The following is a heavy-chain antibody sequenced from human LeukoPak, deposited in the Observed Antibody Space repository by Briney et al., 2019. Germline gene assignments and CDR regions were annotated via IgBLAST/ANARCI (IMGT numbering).Heavy chain of an antibody. CDR2: IYYSGSS. V-gene: IGHV4-59*01. CDR3: ARVSSGSTADFDY. Sequence: SETLSLTCTDSGCSISRYYWSWIRRPPGKGLEWIGYIYYSGSSNYNPSLKSRATTSVDTSKNLFSLTLRSVTAADTAVYYCARVSSGSTADFDYWGQGTLVTVSS. J-gene: IGHJ4*02. D-gene: IGHD6-19*01. CDR1: GCSISRYY.